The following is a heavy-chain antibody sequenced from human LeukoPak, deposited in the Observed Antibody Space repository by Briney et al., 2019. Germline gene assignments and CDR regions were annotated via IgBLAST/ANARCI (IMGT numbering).Heavy chain of an antibody. CDR2: ISGSGGST. CDR1: GFTFSSYA. D-gene: IGHD3-22*01. Sequence: GGSLRLSCAASGFTFSSYAMSWVRQAPGKGLEWVSAISGSGGSTYYADSVKGRFTIPRDNSKNTLYLQMNSLRAEDTAVYYCVSSGYYYLSETYFDYWGQGTLVTVSS. CDR3: VSSGYYYLSETYFDY. V-gene: IGHV3-23*01. J-gene: IGHJ4*02.